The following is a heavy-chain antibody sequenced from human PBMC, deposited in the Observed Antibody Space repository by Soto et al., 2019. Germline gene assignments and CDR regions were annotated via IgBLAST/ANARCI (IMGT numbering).Heavy chain of an antibody. J-gene: IGHJ4*02. Sequence: SGPTLVNPTQTLTLTCTFSGFSLSSKGMRVSWIRQPPGKALEWLARIDWDDDIFYSPSLRTRLTISKDTSKNQVVLTMTNVDPKDTATYYCARSPGGFTVATYFFDYWGQGTLVTVSS. CDR1: GFSLSSKGMR. CDR2: IDWDDDI. CDR3: ARSPGGFTVATYFFDY. V-gene: IGHV2-70*04. D-gene: IGHD4-17*01.